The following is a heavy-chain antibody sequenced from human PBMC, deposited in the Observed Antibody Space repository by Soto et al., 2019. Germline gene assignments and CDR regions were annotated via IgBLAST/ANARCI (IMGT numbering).Heavy chain of an antibody. CDR2: ISSSSSYI. D-gene: IGHD3-9*01. Sequence: PGGSLRLSCAASGFTFSSYSMNWVRQAPGKGLEWVSSISSSSSYIYYADSVKGRFTISRDNAKNSLYLQMNSLRAEDTAVYYCARVRVYYDILTGYYPWGQGTLVTVSS. CDR1: GFTFSSYS. CDR3: ARVRVYYDILTGYYP. V-gene: IGHV3-21*01. J-gene: IGHJ4*02.